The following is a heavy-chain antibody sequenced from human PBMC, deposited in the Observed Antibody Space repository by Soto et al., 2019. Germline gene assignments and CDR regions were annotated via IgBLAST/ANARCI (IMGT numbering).Heavy chain of an antibody. V-gene: IGHV3-23*01. J-gene: IGHJ4*02. D-gene: IGHD6-25*01. CDR2: ISGSGAST. CDR3: ASRFYSSGPRDY. CDR1: RFTFSTSA. Sequence: EVQLLESGGGLVQPGGSLRLSCAASRFTFSTSAMSWVRQAPGKGLERVSSISGSGASTYYADSVKGRFTISRDNSKNTLYLQMNSLRAEDTAVYYCASRFYSSGPRDYWGQGTLVTVSS.